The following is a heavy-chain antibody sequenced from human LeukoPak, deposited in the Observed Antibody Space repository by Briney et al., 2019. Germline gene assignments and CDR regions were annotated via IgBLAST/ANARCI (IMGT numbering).Heavy chain of an antibody. Sequence: PGGSLRLSCAASGFTFSSYGLNWVRQAPGKGLEWVSYISHSDSTTSYSDSVRGRFTISRDNAKNSLYLQMNSLRAEDTAIYYCTRDPNHPTYSSGWYNWGQGTLVTVSS. CDR1: GFTFSSYG. V-gene: IGHV3-48*04. CDR2: ISHSDSTT. J-gene: IGHJ4*02. CDR3: TRDPNHPTYSSGWYN. D-gene: IGHD6-19*01.